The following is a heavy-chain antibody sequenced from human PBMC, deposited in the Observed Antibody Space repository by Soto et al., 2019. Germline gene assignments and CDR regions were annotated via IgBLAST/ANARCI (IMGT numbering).Heavy chain of an antibody. CDR2: IYPGDSRT. Sequence: EAQLVQSGAEVKKPGESLKICCEDSGHSFTTYWIAWVRQMPGKGLEWMGIIYPGDSRTTYSPSFQGQVIISADKSINTAYLQWSSLKASDTAMYYCTRDFDYGGYSNSIDIWGQGTMVIVSS. V-gene: IGHV5-51*03. J-gene: IGHJ3*02. D-gene: IGHD4-17*01. CDR3: TRDFDYGGYSNSIDI. CDR1: GHSFTTYW.